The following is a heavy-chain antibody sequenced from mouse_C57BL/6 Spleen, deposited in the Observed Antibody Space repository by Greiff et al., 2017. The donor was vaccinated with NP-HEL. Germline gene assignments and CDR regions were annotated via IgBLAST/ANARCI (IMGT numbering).Heavy chain of an antibody. CDR3: ARSGGNYWYFDV. CDR2: INPSSGYT. Sequence: VQLQQSGAELAKPGASVKLSCKASGYTFTSYWMHWVKQRPGQGLEWIGYINPSSGYTKYNQKFKDKATLTADKSSITAYMQLSSLTNEDSAVYYCARSGGNYWYFDVWGTGTTVTVSS. V-gene: IGHV1-7*01. CDR1: GYTFTSYW. D-gene: IGHD2-1*01. J-gene: IGHJ1*03.